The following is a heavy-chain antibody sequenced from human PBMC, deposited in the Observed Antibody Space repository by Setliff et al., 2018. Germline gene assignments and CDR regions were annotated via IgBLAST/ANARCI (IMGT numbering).Heavy chain of an antibody. J-gene: IGHJ6*03. CDR2: INHRGGT. V-gene: IGHV4-34*01. Sequence: TSETLSLTCAVYGGSFSGYYWSWIRPPPGKGLECIGEINHRGGTSYNPSLMSRVTISVDTSKNQFSLKLNSVTAADTSVYYCARAFIVAPTLFFRRRKGNYMDVWGGGTTVTVSS. CDR3: ARAFIVAPTLFFRRRKGNYMDV. CDR1: GGSFSGYY. D-gene: IGHD2-21*01.